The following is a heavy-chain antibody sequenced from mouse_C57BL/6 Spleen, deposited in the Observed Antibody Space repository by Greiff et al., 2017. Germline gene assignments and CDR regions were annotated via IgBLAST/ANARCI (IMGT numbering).Heavy chain of an antibody. CDR1: GFSLTSYG. V-gene: IGHV2-3*01. D-gene: IGHD4-1*01. CDR2: IWGDGST. CDR3: AKRTGKKGYFDV. J-gene: IGHJ1*03. Sequence: QVQLQQSGPGLVAPSQSLSITCTVSGFSLTSYGVSWVRQPPGKGLEWLGVIWGDGSTNYHSALISRLSISKDNSKSQVFIQLNSLQTDDTATYYCAKRTGKKGYFDVWGTGTTVTVSS.